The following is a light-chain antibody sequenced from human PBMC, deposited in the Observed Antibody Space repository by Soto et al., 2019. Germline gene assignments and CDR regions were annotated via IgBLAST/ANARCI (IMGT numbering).Light chain of an antibody. CDR1: QSVLYNSKNKNY. CDR2: WAS. Sequence: DIVLTQSPDSLAVSLGERATINCKSSQSVLYNSKNKNYLAWYQQKPGQPPNLLIYWASTRESGVPDRFSGSGSGTDFTLTISSLQAGDVAVYYCQQYYSSPLTFGGGTKVEIK. V-gene: IGKV4-1*01. J-gene: IGKJ4*01. CDR3: QQYYSSPLT.